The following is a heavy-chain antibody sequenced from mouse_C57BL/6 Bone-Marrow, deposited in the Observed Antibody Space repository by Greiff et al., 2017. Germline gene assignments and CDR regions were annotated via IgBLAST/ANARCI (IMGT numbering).Heavy chain of an antibody. J-gene: IGHJ2*01. CDR1: GFNIKDDY. V-gene: IGHV14-4*01. CDR3: TPYYYCSSYGY. CDR2: IDPENGDT. Sequence: VQLQQSGAELVRPGASVKLSCTASGFNIKDDYMHWVKQRPEQGLEWIGWIDPENGDTEYASKFQGKATITADTSSNTAYLQLSSRTSEDTAVYYCTPYYYCSSYGYWGQGTTLTVSS. D-gene: IGHD1-1*01.